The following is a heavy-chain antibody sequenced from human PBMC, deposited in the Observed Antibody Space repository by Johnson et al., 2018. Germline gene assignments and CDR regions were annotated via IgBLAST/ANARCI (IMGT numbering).Heavy chain of an antibody. D-gene: IGHD5-12*01. CDR1: GFTFSSYG. Sequence: QVQLQESGGGVVQPGRSLRLSCAASGFTFSSYGMHWVRQAPGKGLEWVAVISYDGSNKYYADSVKGRFTSSRDNSKNTLYLQRNSLRAEDTAVYYCAGKTATSYYYYGMDVWGQGTTVTVSS. V-gene: IGHV3-30*03. CDR2: ISYDGSNK. J-gene: IGHJ6*02. CDR3: AGKTATSYYYYGMDV.